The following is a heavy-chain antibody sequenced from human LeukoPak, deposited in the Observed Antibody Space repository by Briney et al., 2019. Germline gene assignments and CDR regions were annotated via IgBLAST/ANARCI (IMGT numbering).Heavy chain of an antibody. J-gene: IGHJ4*02. CDR3: AKDRHIVVVTAHRDDYFDY. Sequence: GGSLRLSCAASGFTFSSYGMHWVRQAPGKGLEWVAVISYDGSNKYYADSVKGRFTISRDNSKNTLYLQMNSLRAEDTAVYYCAKDRHIVVVTAHRDDYFDYWGQGTLVTVSS. V-gene: IGHV3-30*18. CDR1: GFTFSSYG. CDR2: ISYDGSNK. D-gene: IGHD2-21*02.